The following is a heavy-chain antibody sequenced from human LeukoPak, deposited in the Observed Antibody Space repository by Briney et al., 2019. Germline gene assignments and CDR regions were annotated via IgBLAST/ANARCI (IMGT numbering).Heavy chain of an antibody. CDR1: GFTFSSYS. Sequence: PGGSLRLSCVASGFTFSSYSMHWVRPAPGKGLEWVSSISSSSSYIYYGDSVKGRFTISRDNAKNSLYLQMNSLRAEDTAVYYCAAWDIVVVPAAKTGKGSPPGGYYWGQGTLVTVSS. CDR2: ISSSSSYI. V-gene: IGHV3-21*01. J-gene: IGHJ4*02. D-gene: IGHD2-2*01. CDR3: AAWDIVVVPAAKTGKGSPPGGYY.